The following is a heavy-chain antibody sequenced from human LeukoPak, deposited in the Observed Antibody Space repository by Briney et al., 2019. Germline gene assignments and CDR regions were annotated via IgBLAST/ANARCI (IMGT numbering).Heavy chain of an antibody. CDR3: IRGAEEVVISSYYFDY. J-gene: IGHJ4*02. Sequence: PGGPLTLSCAASGLTLSSYGMHWVPPAPGKGLEGVAFIRYDGSNKYYADSVKGRFTISRDNSKNTLYLQMHSLRAEDTAVYYCIRGAEEVVISSYYFDYWGQGTLVTVSS. CDR2: IRYDGSNK. D-gene: IGHD3-10*01. V-gene: IGHV3-30*02. CDR1: GLTLSSYG.